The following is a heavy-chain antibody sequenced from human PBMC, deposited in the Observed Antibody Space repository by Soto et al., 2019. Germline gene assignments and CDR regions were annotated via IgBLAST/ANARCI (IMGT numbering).Heavy chain of an antibody. V-gene: IGHV6-1*01. CDR2: TYYRSKWYN. CDR3: ARDLGILTGYSLYYYYGMDV. J-gene: IGHJ6*02. CDR1: GDSVSSNSAA. Sequence: QTLSLTCAISGDSVSSNSAAWNWIRQSPSRGLEWLGRTYYRSKWYNDYAVSVKSRITNNPDTSKNQFSLQLNSVTPEDTAVYYCARDLGILTGYSLYYYYGMDVWGQGTTVTVSS. D-gene: IGHD3-9*01.